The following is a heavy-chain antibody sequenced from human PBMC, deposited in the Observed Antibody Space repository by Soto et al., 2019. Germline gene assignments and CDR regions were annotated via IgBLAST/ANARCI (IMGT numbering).Heavy chain of an antibody. CDR2: ISAYNGNT. V-gene: IGHV1-18*01. CDR3: ARDKRLDWLFTHAFDI. D-gene: IGHD3-3*01. Sequence: ASVKVSCKASGYTFTMYGISWLRQAPGPGLEWMGWISAYNGNTNYAQKLQGRVTMTTDTSTSTAYMELRSLISDDTAVYYCARDKRLDWLFTHAFDIWGQGTMVTVSS. J-gene: IGHJ3*02. CDR1: GYTFTMYG.